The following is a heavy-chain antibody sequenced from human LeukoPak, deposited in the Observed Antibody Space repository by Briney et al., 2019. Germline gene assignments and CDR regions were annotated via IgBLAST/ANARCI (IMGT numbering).Heavy chain of an antibody. CDR1: GGSFSGYY. Sequence: SETLSLTCAVYGGSFSGYYWSWIRQPPGKGLEWIGEINHSGSTNYNPSLKSRVTISVDRSKNQFSLKLSSVTAADTAVYYCARERITMIEDYWGQGTLVTVSS. D-gene: IGHD3-22*01. J-gene: IGHJ4*02. V-gene: IGHV4-34*01. CDR3: ARERITMIEDY. CDR2: INHSGST.